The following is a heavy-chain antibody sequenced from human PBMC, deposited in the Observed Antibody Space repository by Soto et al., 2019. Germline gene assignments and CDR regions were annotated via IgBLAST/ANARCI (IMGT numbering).Heavy chain of an antibody. Sequence: GGSLRLSCAPSGFTFNNAWISWVRQAPGKGLEWVGRIKSKTDGGTTDYAAPVKGRFAISRDDSKNTLYLQMTSLKPEDTAMYYCATDRSSYTRIPNRGQGTLVTVSS. J-gene: IGHJ4*02. CDR1: GFTFNNAW. CDR2: IKSKTDGGTT. D-gene: IGHD3-16*01. CDR3: ATDRSSYTRIPN. V-gene: IGHV3-15*01.